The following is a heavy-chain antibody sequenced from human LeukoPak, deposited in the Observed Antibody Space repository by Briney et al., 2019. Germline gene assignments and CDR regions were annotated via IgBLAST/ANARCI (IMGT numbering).Heavy chain of an antibody. CDR1: GDSISSGSYY. D-gene: IGHD3-9*01. V-gene: IGHV4-61*01. CDR3: ARGEDFERYYLAY. Sequence: SETLSLTCSVSGDSISSGSYYWTWIRQIPGKGLEWIGYIYYTGTTNYNPLFESRATISVDTSKNQFSLKLTSVTAADTAVYFCARGEDFERYYLAYWGQGTLVTVSS. J-gene: IGHJ4*02. CDR2: IYYTGTT.